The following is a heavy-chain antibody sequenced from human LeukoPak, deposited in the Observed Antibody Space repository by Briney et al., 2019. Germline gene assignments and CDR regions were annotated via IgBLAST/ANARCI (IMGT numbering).Heavy chain of an antibody. D-gene: IGHD1-7*01. CDR1: GFSFSTYS. Sequence: PGGSLRLSCAASGFSFSTYSMNWVRQAPGKGLEWVSSISSGGRYVYYADSVKGRFTISRDNAKNSLYLQMNSLRGKDTAVYYCTRDSSGTTFDYWGQGTLVTVSS. V-gene: IGHV3-21*01. CDR2: ISSGGRYV. J-gene: IGHJ4*02. CDR3: TRDSSGTTFDY.